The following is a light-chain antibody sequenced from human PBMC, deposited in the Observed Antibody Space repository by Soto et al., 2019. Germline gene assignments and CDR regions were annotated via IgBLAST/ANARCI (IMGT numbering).Light chain of an antibody. CDR2: TAS. Sequence: DIQMTQSPSSLSAFVGDRVTITCRASQSIRTYLNWYQQKPGKAPQLLIYTASSLQSGVPSRFSGSGSGTDFTLSISSLQPEDFATYYCQQSYNTPLTFGGGTKVEIK. CDR1: QSIRTY. V-gene: IGKV1-39*01. CDR3: QQSYNTPLT. J-gene: IGKJ4*01.